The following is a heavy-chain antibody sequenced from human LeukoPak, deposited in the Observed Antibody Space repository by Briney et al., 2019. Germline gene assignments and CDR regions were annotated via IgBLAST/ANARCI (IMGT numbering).Heavy chain of an antibody. D-gene: IGHD6-19*01. CDR2: VSRSGSAI. J-gene: IGHJ4*02. V-gene: IGHV3-48*03. Sequence: GGSLRLSCAASGFTFSNYDMNWVRQAPGKGLELVSFVSRSGSAIYYADSVKGRFTISRNNAKNSLYLQMNSLRAEDTAVYYCAREGYRSGWAYFDNWGQGTLVTVSS. CDR1: GFTFSNYD. CDR3: AREGYRSGWAYFDN.